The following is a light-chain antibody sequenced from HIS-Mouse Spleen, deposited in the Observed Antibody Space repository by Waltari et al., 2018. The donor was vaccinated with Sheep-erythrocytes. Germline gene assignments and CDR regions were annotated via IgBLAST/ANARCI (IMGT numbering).Light chain of an antibody. J-gene: IGLJ3*02. CDR2: EGS. CDR3: CSYAGSRTWV. Sequence: QSALTQPASVSGSPGQSITICCTGTSSDVGSYNLVSWYQQHPGKSPKLKIYEGSKPPSEVSNRFSGTKTGNTASLTISGHQAQDAADYYCCSYAGSRTWVFGRGTKLTVL. CDR1: SSDVGSYNL. V-gene: IGLV2-23*01.